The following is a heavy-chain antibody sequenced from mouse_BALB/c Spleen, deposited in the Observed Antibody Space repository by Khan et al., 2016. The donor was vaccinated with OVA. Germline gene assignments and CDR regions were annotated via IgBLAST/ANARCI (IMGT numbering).Heavy chain of an antibody. CDR1: GFTFNSYG. CDR3: ATSYFYVYYFDY. V-gene: IGHV5-17*02. Sequence: EVQLVESGGGLVQPGGSRKLSCAASGFTFNSYGMHWVRQAPEKGLEWVAYISGDSNTIYYTDTVKGRFTISRDNPKNTLFLQMTSLMSEEPAMYYCATSYFYVYYFDYWGPGTTLTVS. J-gene: IGHJ2*01. D-gene: IGHD1-1*01. CDR2: ISGDSNTI.